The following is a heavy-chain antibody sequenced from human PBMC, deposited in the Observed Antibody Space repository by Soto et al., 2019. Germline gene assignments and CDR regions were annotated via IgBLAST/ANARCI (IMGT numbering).Heavy chain of an antibody. D-gene: IGHD3-22*01. Sequence: KGRSWIRQPPGKALEWLAHILSNDEKSYSTSLKSRLTISKDNYKSQVVLTMTNMDPVDTGTFYCERKYDRSGYYSVLAYWVNGTPVLVTS. CDR1: KG. J-gene: IGHJ4*01. CDR3: ERKYDRSGYYSVLAY. V-gene: IGHV2-26*01. CDR2: ILSNDEK.